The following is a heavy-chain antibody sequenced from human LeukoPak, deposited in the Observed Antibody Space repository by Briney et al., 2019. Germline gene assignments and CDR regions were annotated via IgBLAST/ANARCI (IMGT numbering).Heavy chain of an antibody. V-gene: IGHV4-61*02. D-gene: IGHD5-12*01. Sequence: SETLSLTCTVSGGSISSGSYHWSWIRQPAGKGLEWIGRIYTSGSTNYNPSLKSRVTMSVDTSKNQFSLKLSSVTAADTAVYYCARATYSGYDWDFDYWGQGTLVTVSS. CDR2: IYTSGST. CDR1: GGSISSGSYH. CDR3: ARATYSGYDWDFDY. J-gene: IGHJ4*02.